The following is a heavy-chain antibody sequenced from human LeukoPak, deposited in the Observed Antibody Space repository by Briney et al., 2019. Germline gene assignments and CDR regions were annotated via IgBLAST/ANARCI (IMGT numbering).Heavy chain of an antibody. CDR2: IYYSGST. V-gene: IGHV4-59*01. D-gene: IGHD3-3*01. Sequence: SETLSLTCTVSGGSISSYYWSWIRQPPGKGLEWIGYIYYSGSTNYNPSLKSRVIISVDTSKNQFSLKLSSVTAADTAVYYCARWDYDFWSGDAFDIWGQGTMVTVSS. J-gene: IGHJ3*02. CDR3: ARWDYDFWSGDAFDI. CDR1: GGSISSYY.